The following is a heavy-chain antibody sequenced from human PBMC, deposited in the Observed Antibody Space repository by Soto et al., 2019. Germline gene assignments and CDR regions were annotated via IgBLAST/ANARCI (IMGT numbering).Heavy chain of an antibody. J-gene: IGHJ4*02. Sequence: ASVKVSCKASGYTYTSYAMHWVRQAPGQRLEWMGWINAGNGNTKYSQKFQGRVTITRDTSASTAYMELSSLRSEDTAVYYCARSIVVVTALDYWGQGTLVTVSS. D-gene: IGHD2-21*02. CDR3: ARSIVVVTALDY. CDR2: INAGNGNT. CDR1: GYTYTSYA. V-gene: IGHV1-3*01.